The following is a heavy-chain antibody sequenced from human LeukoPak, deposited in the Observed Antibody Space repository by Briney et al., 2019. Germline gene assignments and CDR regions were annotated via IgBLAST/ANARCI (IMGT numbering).Heavy chain of an antibody. Sequence: GGSLRLSCAASGFTFGSYGMHWVRQAPGKGLEWVAVISYDGSNKYYADSVKGRFTISRDNSKNTLYLQMNSLRAEDTAVYYCARETSSGAYYYGMDVWGQGTTVTVSS. CDR1: GFTFGSYG. J-gene: IGHJ6*02. V-gene: IGHV3-30*03. CDR2: ISYDGSNK. CDR3: ARETSSGAYYYGMDV.